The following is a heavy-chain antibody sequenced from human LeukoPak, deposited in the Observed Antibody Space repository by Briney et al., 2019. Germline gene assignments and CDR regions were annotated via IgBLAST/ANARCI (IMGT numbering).Heavy chain of an antibody. D-gene: IGHD5-18*01. J-gene: IGHJ4*02. CDR3: ATGHSYGYDY. Sequence: GGSLRLSCAASRLTYTDFWMHWVRQAPGKGLEWVSLIKNVGSVTRYADSVKGRFIISRDDAKNTLDLQMNSLKVDDTAVYYCATGHSYGYDYWGQGILFTVSS. CDR1: RLTYTDFW. CDR2: IKNVGSVT. V-gene: IGHV3-74*01.